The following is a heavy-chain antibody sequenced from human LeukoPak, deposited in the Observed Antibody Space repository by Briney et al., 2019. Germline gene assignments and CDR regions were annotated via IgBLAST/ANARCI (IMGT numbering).Heavy chain of an antibody. CDR1: GFAFSRYG. Sequence: GGSLRLSCAASGFAFSRYGMHWVRHAPGKGLEWVAVTWYDGRNNYYAASVKGRFTISRDDSKTTVYLLMNSLRAEDTAVYYCAREVAPLYFHYGMDVWGEGTTVTVSS. D-gene: IGHD2-21*01. CDR3: AREVAPLYFHYGMDV. J-gene: IGHJ6*01. CDR2: TWYDGRNN. V-gene: IGHV3-33*08.